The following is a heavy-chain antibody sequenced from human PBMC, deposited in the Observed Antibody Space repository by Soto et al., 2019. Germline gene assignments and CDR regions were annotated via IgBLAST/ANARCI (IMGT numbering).Heavy chain of an antibody. CDR2: IKQDGSEK. CDR1: GFTFSSYW. D-gene: IGHD5-12*01. CDR3: ARDSGYATTPGPEYFQH. Sequence: GGSLRLSCAASGFTFSSYWMSWVRQAPGKGLEWVANIKQDGSEKYYVDSVKGRFTISRDNTKNSLYLQMNSLRAEDTAVYYCARDSGYATTPGPEYFQHWGQGTLVTVSS. V-gene: IGHV3-7*01. J-gene: IGHJ1*01.